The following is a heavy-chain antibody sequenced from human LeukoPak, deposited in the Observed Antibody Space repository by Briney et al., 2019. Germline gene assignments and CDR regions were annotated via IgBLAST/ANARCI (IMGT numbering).Heavy chain of an antibody. J-gene: IGHJ6*02. Sequence: ASVKVSCKASGYTFTSYDINWVRQATGQGLEWMGRMNPNSGNTGYAQKFQGRVTMTRNTSISTAYMELSSLRSEDTAVYYCARVGSSSWSKYYYYYGMDVWGQGTTVTVSS. CDR3: ARVGSSSWSKYYYYYGMDV. CDR1: GYTFTSYD. V-gene: IGHV1-8*01. CDR2: MNPNSGNT. D-gene: IGHD6-13*01.